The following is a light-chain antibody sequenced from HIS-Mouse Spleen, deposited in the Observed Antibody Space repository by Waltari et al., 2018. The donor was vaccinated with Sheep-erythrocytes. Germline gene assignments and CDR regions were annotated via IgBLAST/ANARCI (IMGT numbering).Light chain of an antibody. CDR2: EVS. J-gene: IGLJ3*02. Sequence: QSALTQPPSASGSPGQSVTISCTGPSSAVGGYTLVAWSQQHPGKAPKRRIYEVSKRPSGVPDRFSGSKSGNTASLTVSGLQAEDEADYYCSSYAGSNNWVFGGGTKLTVL. CDR1: SSAVGGYTL. CDR3: SSYAGSNNWV. V-gene: IGLV2-8*01.